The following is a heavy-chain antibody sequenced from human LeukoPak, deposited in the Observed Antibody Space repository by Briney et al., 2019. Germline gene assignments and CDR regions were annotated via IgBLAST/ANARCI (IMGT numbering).Heavy chain of an antibody. V-gene: IGHV1-18*01. CDR3: ARQSMTGNERGDDAFDI. CDR2: ISAHNGKT. D-gene: IGHD3-9*01. J-gene: IGHJ3*02. Sequence: GASDTVSCKASGYTFSRYGISWVRQAPGQGVEWMGWISAHNGKTNYAQKFQGRVAMTTDTSTSTAYMELRSLRSDDTAVYYCARQSMTGNERGDDAFDIWGQGTMVTVSS. CDR1: GYTFSRYG.